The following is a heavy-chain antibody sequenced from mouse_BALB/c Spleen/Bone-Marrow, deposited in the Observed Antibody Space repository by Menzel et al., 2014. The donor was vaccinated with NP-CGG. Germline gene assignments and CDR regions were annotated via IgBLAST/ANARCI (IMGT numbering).Heavy chain of an antibody. CDR1: GFTFRDYY. CDR2: ISDGGTYT. CDR3: VRDGDYRYAWFSY. V-gene: IGHV5-4*02. Sequence: EVQVVESGGCLVKPGGSLKLSCAASGFTFRDYYMYWVRQTPEKRLEWVATISDGGTYTYYSDSVKGRFTISRDKAKNNLYLQMTNLMSEDTAMYRCVRDGDYRYAWFSYWGQGTLVTVSA. J-gene: IGHJ3*01. D-gene: IGHD2-14*01.